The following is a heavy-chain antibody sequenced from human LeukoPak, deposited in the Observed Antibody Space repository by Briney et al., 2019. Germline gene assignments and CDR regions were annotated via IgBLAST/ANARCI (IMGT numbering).Heavy chain of an antibody. CDR3: ASGQKLGF. V-gene: IGHV3-7*01. D-gene: IGHD6-13*01. CDR2: IKQDGSDK. J-gene: IGHJ4*02. CDR1: GLIFTSAW. Sequence: GGSLRLSCAASGLIFTSAWMSWVRQAPGKGLEWVANIKQDGSDKYYVDSVKGRFTISRDNAKNSLYLQMNSLRAEDTAVYYCASGQKLGFWGQGTLVTVSS.